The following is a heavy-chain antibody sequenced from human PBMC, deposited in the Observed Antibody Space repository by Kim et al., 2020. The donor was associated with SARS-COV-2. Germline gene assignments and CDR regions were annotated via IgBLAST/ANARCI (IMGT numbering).Heavy chain of an antibody. CDR2: INPISGGT. CDR1: GYTFTDYY. D-gene: IGHD2-15*01. V-gene: IGHV1-2*02. CDR3: AYSSGGGT. J-gene: IGHJ5*02. Sequence: ASVKVSCKASGYTFTDYYMHWVRQAPGQGLEWMGWINPISGGTNYAQKFQGRVTMTRDTSISTAYMELTSLRSDDTAMYYCAYSSGGGTWGQGTLVTVSS.